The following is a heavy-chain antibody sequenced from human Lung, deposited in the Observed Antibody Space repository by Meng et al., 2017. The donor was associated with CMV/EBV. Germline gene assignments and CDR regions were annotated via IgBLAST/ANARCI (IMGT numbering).Heavy chain of an antibody. D-gene: IGHD1-26*01. CDR2: ISGDGSDL. J-gene: IGHJ4*02. CDR3: VRDILRVGITYYFDY. CDR1: GFPFSNYY. V-gene: IGHV3-11*04. Sequence: GGSXRLXCAASGFPFSNYYMSWIRLAPGKGLEWITYISGDGSDLFYGDSVRGRFTISRDNAKNSLYLQINSLRVEDTAVYYCVRDILRVGITYYFDYWGQGXLVTVSS.